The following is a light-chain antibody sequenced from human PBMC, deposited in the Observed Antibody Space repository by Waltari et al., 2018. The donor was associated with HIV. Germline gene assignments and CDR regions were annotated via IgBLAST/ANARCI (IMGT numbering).Light chain of an antibody. CDR3: SSKAGDYSYV. V-gene: IGLV2-11*01. J-gene: IGLJ1*01. CDR2: DTT. CDR1: SGDIGDSDF. Sequence: QSALTQPRSVSGSPGQSVTIPCTGTSGDIGDSDFVSWYQQYTGKAPRLILFDTTMRSSGVPDRFSGCGSGSTASRTISGLQADDDADYCCSSKAGDYSYVFAIETTVTVL.